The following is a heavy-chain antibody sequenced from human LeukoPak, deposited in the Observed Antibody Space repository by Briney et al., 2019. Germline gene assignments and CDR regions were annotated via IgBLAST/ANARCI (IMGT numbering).Heavy chain of an antibody. Sequence: PSETLSLTCTVSGGSISSSSYYWAWIRQPPGKGLEWIGSIHYSGSPYYNPSLQSRVTISIDTSKNQFSLKLSSVTAADTAVYYCARRITMVRGKRNWFDPWGQGTLVTVSS. D-gene: IGHD3-10*01. CDR3: ARRITMVRGKRNWFDP. V-gene: IGHV4-39*07. CDR1: GGSISSSSYY. J-gene: IGHJ5*02. CDR2: IHYSGSP.